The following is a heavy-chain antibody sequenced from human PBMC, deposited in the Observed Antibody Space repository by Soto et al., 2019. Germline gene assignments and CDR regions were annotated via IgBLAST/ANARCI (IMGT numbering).Heavy chain of an antibody. CDR3: ARVNGDYFDY. J-gene: IGHJ4*02. D-gene: IGHD4-17*01. Sequence: ASVKVSCKASGYTFTSYYMHWVRQAPGQGLEWMGIINPSGGSTSYAQKFQGRVTMTRDTSTSTAYMELRSLRSDDTAVYYCARVNGDYFDYWGQGTLVTVSS. CDR1: GYTFTSYY. V-gene: IGHV1-46*01. CDR2: INPSGGST.